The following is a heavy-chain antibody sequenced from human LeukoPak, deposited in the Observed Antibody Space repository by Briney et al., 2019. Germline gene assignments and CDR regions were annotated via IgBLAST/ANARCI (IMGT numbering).Heavy chain of an antibody. Sequence: PGGSLRLSCAASGFTVSSNYMSWVRQAPGKGLEWVSVIYSGGSTYYADSVKGRFTISRDNSKNTLHLQMNSLRDEDTAVYYCAKDLTGDQNWIDPWGQGTLVTVSS. V-gene: IGHV3-66*01. CDR1: GFTVSSNY. CDR2: IYSGGST. CDR3: AKDLTGDQNWIDP. J-gene: IGHJ5*02. D-gene: IGHD7-27*01.